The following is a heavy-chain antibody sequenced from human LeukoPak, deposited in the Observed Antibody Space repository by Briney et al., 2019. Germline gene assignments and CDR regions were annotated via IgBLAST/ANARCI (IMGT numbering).Heavy chain of an antibody. V-gene: IGHV1-69*13. J-gene: IGHJ6*03. CDR1: GGTFSSYA. CDR2: IIPIFGTA. D-gene: IGHD1-7*01. Sequence: ASVKVSCKASGGTFSSYAISWVRQAPGQGLEWMGGIIPIFGTANYAQKFQGRVTITADESTSTAYMELSSLRSEDTAVYYCARGGTGTTSGLTPYYYYYMDVWGKGTTVTVSS. CDR3: ARGGTGTTSGLTPYYYYYMDV.